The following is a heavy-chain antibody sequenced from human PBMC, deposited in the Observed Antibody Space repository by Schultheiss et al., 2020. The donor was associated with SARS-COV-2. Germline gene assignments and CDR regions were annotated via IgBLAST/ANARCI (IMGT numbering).Heavy chain of an antibody. CDR1: GFTFSSYA. CDR2: ISGSGGST. J-gene: IGHJ4*02. Sequence: GGSLRLSCAASGFTFSSYAMSWVRQAPGKGLEWVSAISGSGGSTYYADSVKGRFTISRDTAKSSLSLQMDSLRAEDTAVYYCARDVAVAGGDYWGQGTLVTVSS. V-gene: IGHV3-23*01. D-gene: IGHD6-19*01. CDR3: ARDVAVAGGDY.